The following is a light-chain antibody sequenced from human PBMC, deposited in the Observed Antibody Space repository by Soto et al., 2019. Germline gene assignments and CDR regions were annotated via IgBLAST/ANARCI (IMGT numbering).Light chain of an antibody. V-gene: IGLV1-40*01. Sequence: QSVLTQPPSVSGAPGQRVTISCTGSRSNIGAGYYVHWYPQLPGTAPKLLIYVNSNRPSGVPDRFSGSKSGTSASLAITGLQAEDEVDYYCQSYDSSLSGSRVFGGGTKLTVL. CDR2: VNS. CDR3: QSYDSSLSGSRV. J-gene: IGLJ2*01. CDR1: RSNIGAGYY.